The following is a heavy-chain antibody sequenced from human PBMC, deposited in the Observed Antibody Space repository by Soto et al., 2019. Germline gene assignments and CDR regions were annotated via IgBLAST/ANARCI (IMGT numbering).Heavy chain of an antibody. CDR2: IIPILGIA. Sequence: SVKVSCKASGGTFSSYTISWVRQAPGQGLEWMGRIIPILGIANYAQKFQGRVTITADKSTSTAYMELSSLRSEDTAVYYCARDQNEQWPANHRVEHWGQGTLYTDTS. V-gene: IGHV1-69*04. CDR1: GGTFSSYT. J-gene: IGHJ5*02. D-gene: IGHD6-19*01. CDR3: ARDQNEQWPANHRVEH.